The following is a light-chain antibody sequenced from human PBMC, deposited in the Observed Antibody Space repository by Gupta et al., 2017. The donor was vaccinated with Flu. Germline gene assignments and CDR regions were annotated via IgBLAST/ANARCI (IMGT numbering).Light chain of an antibody. J-gene: IGKJ1*01. CDR2: WAY. Sequence: IVMTQSPASLTVSLGERATIKCKSSHSLLYRSNNTNYLSWYQKKPGQPPKLLIYWAYTRECGVPERFSGGGSGKDFTLTISSLRAEDVAVYYFQQTCSIPRTFGQGTKVEIK. CDR3: QQTCSIPRT. CDR1: HSLLYRSNNTNY. V-gene: IGKV4-1*01.